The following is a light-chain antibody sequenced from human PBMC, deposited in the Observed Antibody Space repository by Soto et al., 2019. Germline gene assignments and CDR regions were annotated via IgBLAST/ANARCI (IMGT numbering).Light chain of an antibody. CDR1: SSNIGAGYD. CDR2: GNS. Sequence: QSVLTQPPSVSGALGQRVTISCSGTSSNIGAGYDVHWYQQLPGTAPKLLIYGNSNRLSGVPDRFSGSKSGTPASLAITGLQAEDEADYYCQSYDSSMSHWLFGGGTKLTVL. J-gene: IGLJ3*02. CDR3: QSYDSSMSHWL. V-gene: IGLV1-40*01.